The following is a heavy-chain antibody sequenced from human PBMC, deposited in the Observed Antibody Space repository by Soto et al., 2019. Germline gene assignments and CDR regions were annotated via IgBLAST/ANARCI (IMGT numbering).Heavy chain of an antibody. CDR3: ARHWPQQPLDP. Sequence: PGESLKISCKGAGYSFTSYWIVWVRQMPGKGLEWMGIIYPDDSDTRYNPSFQGHVTISADKSINTAYLQWGSLEASDTAMYYCARHWPQQPLDPWGQGTLVTVSS. V-gene: IGHV5-51*01. J-gene: IGHJ5*02. D-gene: IGHD6-13*01. CDR2: IYPDDSDT. CDR1: GYSFTSYW.